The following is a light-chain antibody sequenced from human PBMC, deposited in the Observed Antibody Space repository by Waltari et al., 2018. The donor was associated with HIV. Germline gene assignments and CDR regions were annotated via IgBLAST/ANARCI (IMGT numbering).Light chain of an antibody. J-gene: IGKJ3*01. CDR2: AGS. V-gene: IGKV1-39*01. Sequence: DIQMTQSPSSLSASVGDRITLTCRASQNIVSHLSWYQKKPRKAPRLLVCAGSSVQRGVPSRFSGSGSGADFTLTISSLQPEDFGTYYCQQTFSAPFTFGPGTTVDIK. CDR3: QQTFSAPFT. CDR1: QNIVSH.